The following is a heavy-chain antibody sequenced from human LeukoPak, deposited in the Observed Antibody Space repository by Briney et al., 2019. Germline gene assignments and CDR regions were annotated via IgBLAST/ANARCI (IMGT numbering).Heavy chain of an antibody. CDR3: ARGLGGATMGYFDY. D-gene: IGHD1-26*01. CDR1: GGTFSSYA. CDR2: IIPIFGTA. V-gene: IGHV1-69*05. Sequence: GSSVKVSCKASGGTFSSYAISWVRQAPGQGLEWMGGIIPIFGTANYAQKFQGRVTITTDESTSTAYMELSSLRSEDTAEYYCARGLGGATMGYFDYWGQGTLVTVSS. J-gene: IGHJ4*02.